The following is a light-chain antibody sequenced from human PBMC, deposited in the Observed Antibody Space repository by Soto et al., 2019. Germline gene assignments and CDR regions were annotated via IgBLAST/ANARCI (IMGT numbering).Light chain of an antibody. Sequence: EIVLTQSPVTLSVSPGERATLSCRASQSVSNNLAWYQQKPGQAPRLLIHGASTRATGIPARFSGSGSGTEFTLTISSLQSEDFALYYCHQRQSWPRTFGQGTKVDI. V-gene: IGKV3-15*01. CDR3: HQRQSWPRT. CDR1: QSVSNN. CDR2: GAS. J-gene: IGKJ1*01.